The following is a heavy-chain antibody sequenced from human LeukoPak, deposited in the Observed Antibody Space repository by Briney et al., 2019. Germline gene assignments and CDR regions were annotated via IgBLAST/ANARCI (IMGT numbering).Heavy chain of an antibody. D-gene: IGHD3-10*01. CDR1: GYTFTGYY. V-gene: IGHV1-2*06. CDR3: ARDYYGSGSYSSWYFDY. CDR2: INPNSGGT. Sequence: ASVKVSCKASGYTFTGYYMHWVRQAPGQGLEWMGRINPNSGGTNYAQKFQGRVTMTRDTSISTAYMELSRLRSDDTAVYYCARDYYGSGSYSSWYFDYWGQGTLVTASS. J-gene: IGHJ4*02.